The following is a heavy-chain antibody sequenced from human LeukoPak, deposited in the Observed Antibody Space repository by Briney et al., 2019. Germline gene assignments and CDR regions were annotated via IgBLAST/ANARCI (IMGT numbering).Heavy chain of an antibody. CDR1: GFTFSSYA. Sequence: GGSLRLSCAASGFTFSSYAMHWVRQAPGKGLEWVAVISYDGSNKYYADSVKGRFTISRDNSKNTLYLQMNSLRAEDTAVYYCARDMKTEWGVAGTRYWGQGTLVTVSS. V-gene: IGHV3-30-3*01. CDR3: ARDMKTEWGVAGTRY. CDR2: ISYDGSNK. D-gene: IGHD6-19*01. J-gene: IGHJ4*02.